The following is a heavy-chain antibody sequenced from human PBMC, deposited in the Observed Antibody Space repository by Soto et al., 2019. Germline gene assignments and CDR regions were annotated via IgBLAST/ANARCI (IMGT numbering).Heavy chain of an antibody. V-gene: IGHV4-4*07. CDR2: IHSSGST. D-gene: IGHD6-19*01. Sequence: SETLSLTCTVSGGSISSDYWSWIRQPAGEGLEWIGRIHSSGSTNYNPSLQSRVTMSVDTSKNQFSLKLSSVTAADTARYYCARMYSSGSGWFHPWGQGTLVTVSS. CDR3: ARMYSSGSGWFHP. J-gene: IGHJ5*02. CDR1: GGSISSDY.